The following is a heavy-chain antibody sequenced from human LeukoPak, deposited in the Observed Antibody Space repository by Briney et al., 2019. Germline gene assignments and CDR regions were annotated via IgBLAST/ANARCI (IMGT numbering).Heavy chain of an antibody. CDR3: ARSLGQETYYYDSSGSDY. D-gene: IGHD3-22*01. V-gene: IGHV1-2*02. CDR1: GYTFTGYY. Sequence: ASVKVSCKASGYTFTGYYMHWVRQAPGQGLEWMGWINPNSGGTNYAQKFQGRVTMTRDTSISTAYMELSRLRSDDTAVYYCARSLGQETYYYDSSGSDYWGQGTLVTVSS. CDR2: INPNSGGT. J-gene: IGHJ4*02.